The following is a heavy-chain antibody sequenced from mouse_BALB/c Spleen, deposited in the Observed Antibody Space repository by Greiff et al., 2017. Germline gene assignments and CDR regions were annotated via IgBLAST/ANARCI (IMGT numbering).Heavy chain of an antibody. CDR3: ARYYDYYFSYAMDY. D-gene: IGHD2-4*01. V-gene: IGHV1-54*01. CDR2: INPGSGGT. J-gene: IGHJ4*01. Sequence: QVQLQQSGAELVRPGTSVKVSCKASGYAFTNYLIEWVKQRPGQGLEWIGVINPGSGGTNYNEKFKGKATLTADKSSSTAYMQLSSLTSDDSAVYFCARYYDYYFSYAMDYWGQGTSVTVSS. CDR1: GYAFTNYL.